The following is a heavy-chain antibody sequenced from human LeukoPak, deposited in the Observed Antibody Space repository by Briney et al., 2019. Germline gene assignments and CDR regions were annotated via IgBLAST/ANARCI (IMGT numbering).Heavy chain of an antibody. V-gene: IGHV3-15*01. CDR3: TASLDYGDYYFDN. D-gene: IGHD4-17*01. J-gene: IGHJ4*02. CDR2: IKRKIDGGTT. Sequence: GGSLRLSCAASGFTFTDVWMTWVRQAPGKGLEWVGRIKRKIDGGTTDYAAPVKGRFTISRDDSQNTLYLQMNSLKTEDTGVYYCTASLDYGDYYFDNWGQGTLVTVSS. CDR1: GFTFTDVW.